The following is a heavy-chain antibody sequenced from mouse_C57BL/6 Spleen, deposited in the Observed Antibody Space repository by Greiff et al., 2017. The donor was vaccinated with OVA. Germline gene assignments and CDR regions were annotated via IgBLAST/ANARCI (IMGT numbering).Heavy chain of an antibody. D-gene: IGHD1-1*02. CDR1: GFTFSSYT. CDR2: ISGGGGNT. CDR3: ARLWWYFDV. V-gene: IGHV5-9*01. J-gene: IGHJ1*03. Sequence: EVMLVESGGGLVKPGGSLKLSCAASGFTFSSYTMSWVRQTPEKRLEWVATISGGGGNTYYPDSVKGRFTISRDNAKNTLYLQMSSLRSEDTALYYCARLWWYFDVWGTGTTVTVSS.